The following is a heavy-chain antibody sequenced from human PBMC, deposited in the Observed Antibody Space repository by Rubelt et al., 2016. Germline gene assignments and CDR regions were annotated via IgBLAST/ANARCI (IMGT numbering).Heavy chain of an antibody. Sequence: QVQLVQSGAEVKKPGASVKVSCKASGYTFTSYYMHWVRQAPGQGLEWMGIINPSGGSTSLGQKFHGRGTMTRDTSKGTFYMELSSLSSEDTAVYYCASMGTTRTTLGLDYWGQGTLVTVSS. V-gene: IGHV1-46*03. J-gene: IGHJ4*02. CDR2: INPSGGST. CDR3: ASMGTTRTTLGLDY. CDR1: GYTFTSYY. D-gene: IGHD4-17*01.